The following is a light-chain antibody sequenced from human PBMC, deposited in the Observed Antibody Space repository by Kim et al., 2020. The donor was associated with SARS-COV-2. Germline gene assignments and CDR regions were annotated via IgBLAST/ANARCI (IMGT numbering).Light chain of an antibody. CDR2: EVS. Sequence: GQSVTISCTGTSSDVGGYNYVSWYQQHPGKAPKLMIYEVSKRPSGVPDRFSGSKSGNTASLTVSGLQAKDEADYYCSSYAGSNNLVFGGGTQLTVL. J-gene: IGLJ2*01. CDR3: SSYAGSNNLV. V-gene: IGLV2-8*01. CDR1: SSDVGGYNY.